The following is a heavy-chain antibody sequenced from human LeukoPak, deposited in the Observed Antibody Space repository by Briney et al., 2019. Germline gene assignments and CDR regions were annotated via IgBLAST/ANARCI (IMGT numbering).Heavy chain of an antibody. CDR1: GFTFDDYT. Sequence: GGSLRLSCAASGFTFDDYTMHWVRQAPGKGLEWVSLISWDGGSTYYADSVKGRFTISRDNSKNSLYLQMNSLRTEDTALYYCAKPYKDILTGYYNALEHWGQGTLVTVSS. V-gene: IGHV3-43*01. CDR3: AKPYKDILTGYYNALEH. D-gene: IGHD3-9*01. CDR2: ISWDGGST. J-gene: IGHJ1*01.